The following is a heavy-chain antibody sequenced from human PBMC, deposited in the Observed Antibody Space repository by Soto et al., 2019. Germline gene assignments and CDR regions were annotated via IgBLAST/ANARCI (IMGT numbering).Heavy chain of an antibody. D-gene: IGHD2-15*01. CDR3: ASEWSGGRRDGNPDKHYGMDV. J-gene: IGHJ6*02. Sequence: QVQLQESGPGLVKPSQPLSLTCTVSGGSISSGSFYWTWIRQHPGKGLEFIGYIYYSGDTYYNPSLRSRVIISLDTSKNQFSLRLNSVTAADTAVSYRASEWSGGRRDGNPDKHYGMDVWGQGTKVTVSS. CDR2: IYYSGDT. CDR1: GGSISSGSFY. V-gene: IGHV4-31*03.